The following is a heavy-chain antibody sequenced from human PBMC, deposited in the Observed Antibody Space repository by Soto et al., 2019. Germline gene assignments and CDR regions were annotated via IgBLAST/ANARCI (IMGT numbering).Heavy chain of an antibody. CDR1: GYTFTGYY. Sequence: ASVNVSCKASGYTFTGYYMHLVRQAPGQGLEWMGWINPNSGGTNYAQKFQGRVTMTGDTSISTAYMELSRLRSDDTAVYYCARTAITMVRGVNYYYGMDVWGQGTTVTVSS. CDR3: ARTAITMVRGVNYYYGMDV. J-gene: IGHJ6*02. CDR2: INPNSGGT. D-gene: IGHD3-10*01. V-gene: IGHV1-2*02.